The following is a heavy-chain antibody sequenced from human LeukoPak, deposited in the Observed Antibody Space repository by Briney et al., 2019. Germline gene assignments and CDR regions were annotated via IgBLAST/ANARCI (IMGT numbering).Heavy chain of an antibody. CDR2: INPNSGGT. V-gene: IGHV1-2*02. CDR1: GGTFSGYY. Sequence: ASVRVSCKASGGTFSGYYMHWVRQAPGQGLEWMGWINPNSGGTNYAQKFQGRVTMTRDTSISTAYMELSRLRSDDTAVYYCARDREDSGDYYYMDVWGKGTTVTISS. D-gene: IGHD7-27*01. CDR3: ARDREDSGDYYYMDV. J-gene: IGHJ6*03.